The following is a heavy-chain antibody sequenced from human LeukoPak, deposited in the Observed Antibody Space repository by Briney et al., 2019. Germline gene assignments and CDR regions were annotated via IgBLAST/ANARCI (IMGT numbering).Heavy chain of an antibody. D-gene: IGHD5-18*01. CDR1: GSTFTSSA. J-gene: IGHJ4*02. CDR3: AALDTAMVDFDY. V-gene: IGHV1-58*02. Sequence: SVKVSCKASGSTFTSSAMQWVRQARGQRLEWIGWIVVGSGNTNYAQKFQERVTITRDMSTSTAYMELSSLRSEDTAVYYCAALDTAMVDFDYWGQGTLVTVSS. CDR2: IVVGSGNT.